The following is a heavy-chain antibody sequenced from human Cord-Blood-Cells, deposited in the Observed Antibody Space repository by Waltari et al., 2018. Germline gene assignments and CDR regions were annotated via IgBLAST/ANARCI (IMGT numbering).Heavy chain of an antibody. D-gene: IGHD1-7*01. CDR1: GFTFSISP. CDR2: ISGSGGST. J-gene: IGHJ4*02. CDR3: AKDRNYYFDY. V-gene: IGHV3-23*01. Sequence: EVQLLESGGGLVQPGGSLRLSCAASGFTFSISPMSWVRQAPGKGLEWVSAISGSGGSTYYADSVKGRLTISRDNSKNTLYLQMNSLRAEDTAVYYCAKDRNYYFDYWGQGTLVTVSS.